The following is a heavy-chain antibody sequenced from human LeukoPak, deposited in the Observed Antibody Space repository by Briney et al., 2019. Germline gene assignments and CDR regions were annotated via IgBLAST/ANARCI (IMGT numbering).Heavy chain of an antibody. Sequence: SETLSLTCTVSGGSISSYYWSWLRQPPGKGLEWIGDIYYSGSTNYNPSLKSRVTISVDTSKNQFSLKLSSVTAADTAVYYCARDSSSSWHGGYNWFDPWGQGTLVTVSS. J-gene: IGHJ5*02. CDR1: GGSISSYY. D-gene: IGHD6-13*01. V-gene: IGHV4-59*01. CDR2: IYYSGST. CDR3: ARDSSSSWHGGYNWFDP.